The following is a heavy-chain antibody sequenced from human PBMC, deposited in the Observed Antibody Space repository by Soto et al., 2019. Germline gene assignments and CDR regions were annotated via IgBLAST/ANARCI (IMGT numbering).Heavy chain of an antibody. J-gene: IGHJ6*03. V-gene: IGHV1-8*01. CDR3: ARAGVWSGYYLYYYYYMDV. CDR2: MNPNSGNT. D-gene: IGHD3-3*01. Sequence: ASVKVSCKASGYTFTSYDINWVRQATGQGLEWMGWMNPNSGNTGYAQKFQGRVTMTRNTSISTAYMELSSLRSEDTAVYYCARAGVWSGYYLYYYYYMDVWGKGTTVTVSS. CDR1: GYTFTSYD.